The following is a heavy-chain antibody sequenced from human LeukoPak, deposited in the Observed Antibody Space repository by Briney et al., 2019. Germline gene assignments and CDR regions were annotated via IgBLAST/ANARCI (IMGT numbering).Heavy chain of an antibody. D-gene: IGHD3-9*01. CDR3: ASKGRYFDWLTPPHY. Sequence: GGSLRLSCAASGFTFSSYWTSWVRQAPGKGLEWVANIKQDGSEKYYVDSVKGRFTISRDNAKNSLYLQMNSLRAEDTAVYYCASKGRYFDWLTPPHYWGQGTLVTVSS. CDR1: GFTFSSYW. CDR2: IKQDGSEK. V-gene: IGHV3-7*01. J-gene: IGHJ4*02.